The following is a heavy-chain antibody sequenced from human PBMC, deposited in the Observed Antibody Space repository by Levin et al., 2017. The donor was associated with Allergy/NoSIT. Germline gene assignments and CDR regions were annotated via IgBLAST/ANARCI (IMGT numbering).Heavy chain of an antibody. V-gene: IGHV3-23*01. J-gene: IGHJ4*02. Sequence: GEFLKISCAASGFTSTTYAMSWVRQAPGKGLEWVSGISGSGDTTYYADSVKGRFTISRDNSKNTLFLQMNSLRAEDTAEYFCARYPIAVVNAYFDYWGEGALVTVSS. CDR3: ARYPIAVVNAYFDY. CDR1: GFTSTTYA. CDR2: ISGSGDTT. D-gene: IGHD6-19*01.